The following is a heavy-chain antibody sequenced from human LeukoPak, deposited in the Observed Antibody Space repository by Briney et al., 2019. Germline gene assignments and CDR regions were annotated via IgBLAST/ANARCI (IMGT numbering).Heavy chain of an antibody. Sequence: SETLSLTCAVYGGSFSGYYWSWIRQPPGKGLEWIGEINHSGSTNYNPSLKSRVTISVDTSKNQFSLKLSSVTAADTAVYYCARGRLRGPIDYWSQGTLVTVSS. CDR2: INHSGST. V-gene: IGHV4-34*01. CDR3: ARGRLRGPIDY. J-gene: IGHJ4*02. CDR1: GGSFSGYY.